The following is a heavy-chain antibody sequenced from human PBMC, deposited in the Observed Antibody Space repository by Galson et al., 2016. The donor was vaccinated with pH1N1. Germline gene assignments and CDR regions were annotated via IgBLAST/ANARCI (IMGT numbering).Heavy chain of an antibody. J-gene: IGHJ4*02. V-gene: IGHV3-23*01. Sequence: SLRLSCAASGFTFSSYVIHWVRQAPGKGLEWVSSISATGISTYYADSVKGRFTITRDNSNHTVYLQMDSLRADDTALYYCAKDFSHYIPSTGSFDYWGRGALVTVSS. CDR3: AKDFSHYIPSTGSFDY. CDR2: ISATGIST. D-gene: IGHD1-14*01. CDR1: GFTFSSYV.